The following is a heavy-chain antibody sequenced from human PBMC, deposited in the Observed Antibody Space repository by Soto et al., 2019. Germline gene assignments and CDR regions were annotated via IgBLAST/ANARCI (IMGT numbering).Heavy chain of an antibody. CDR2: IYPGDSDT. Sequence: GESLKISCKGSGYSFTSYWIGWVRQMPGKGLEWMGIIYPGDSDTRYSPSFQGQVTISADKSISTAYLQWSSLKASDTAMYYCARHGIYGGNRLGGMDVWGQGTTVTVSS. J-gene: IGHJ6*02. CDR3: ARHGIYGGNRLGGMDV. D-gene: IGHD4-17*01. V-gene: IGHV5-51*01. CDR1: GYSFTSYW.